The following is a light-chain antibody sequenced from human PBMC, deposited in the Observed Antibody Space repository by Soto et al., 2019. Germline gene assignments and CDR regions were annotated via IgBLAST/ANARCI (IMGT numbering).Light chain of an antibody. CDR1: QTIRSW. V-gene: IGKV1-5*03. Sequence: DSQMTQSPSTLSGAVGDRVTITCRASQTIRSWLAWYQQKPGKAPKLLIYKASTLKSGVPSRFSGSGSGTEFTLTISSLQPDDFATYYCQQYNSYWTFGQGTKVAI. J-gene: IGKJ1*01. CDR3: QQYNSYWT. CDR2: KAS.